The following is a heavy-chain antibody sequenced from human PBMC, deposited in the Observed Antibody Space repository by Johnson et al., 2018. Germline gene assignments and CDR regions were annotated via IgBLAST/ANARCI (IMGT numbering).Heavy chain of an antibody. CDR1: GYSFSNYW. D-gene: IGHD3-10*01. CDR3: ERRGLGSAFDI. J-gene: IGHJ3*02. Sequence: VQLVQSGAEVKKPGESLKISCRGSGYSFSNYWIAWVRQMPAKGLEWMGIIYPGDSDTRYSPSFQGQVTISADTSSSTADLQWGSLTASDSAMYYCERRGLGSAFDIWGQGTMVTVSS. V-gene: IGHV5-51*03. CDR2: IYPGDSDT.